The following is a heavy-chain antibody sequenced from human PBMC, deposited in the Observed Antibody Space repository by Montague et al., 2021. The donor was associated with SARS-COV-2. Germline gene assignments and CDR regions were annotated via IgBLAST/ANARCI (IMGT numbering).Heavy chain of an antibody. CDR2: INHSGST. D-gene: IGHD5-24*01. V-gene: IGHV4-34*01. J-gene: IGHJ6*02. CDR3: ARRGYSYYYYGMDV. Sequence: SETLSLTCAVYGGSFSGYYWSWIRQPPGKGLEWIGEINHSGSTNYNPSLKSRVTISVDTSKNQFSLKLSSVTAAATDVYYCARRGYSYYYYGMDVWGQGTTVTGSS. CDR1: GGSFSGYY.